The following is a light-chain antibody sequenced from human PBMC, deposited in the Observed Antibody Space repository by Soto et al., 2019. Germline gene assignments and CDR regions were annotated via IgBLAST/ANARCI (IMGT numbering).Light chain of an antibody. V-gene: IGKV3-20*01. CDR3: QKYGSSLWK. CDR1: QSVSSY. J-gene: IGKJ1*01. Sequence: EIVMTHSPSTRSVSPGEGATLSCRASQSVSSYLAWYQQKPGQAPRLLIYDASNRATGIPARFSGSGSGTDFTLTISRLEPEDFAVYYCQKYGSSLWKFGQGTKVDIK. CDR2: DAS.